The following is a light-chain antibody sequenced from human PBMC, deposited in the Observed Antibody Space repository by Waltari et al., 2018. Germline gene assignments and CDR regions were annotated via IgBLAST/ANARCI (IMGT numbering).Light chain of an antibody. J-gene: IGLJ3*02. CDR1: SSNIGSNT. Sequence: QSVLTQPPSASGTPGQRVTISCSGSSSNIGSNTVNWYQQLPGTAPKLLIYSNNHRPPGVPARVSCSKSGTSASLAISGLQSEGEADYYCAAWDDSLNGRVFGGGTKLTVL. CDR3: AAWDDSLNGRV. CDR2: SNN. V-gene: IGLV1-44*01.